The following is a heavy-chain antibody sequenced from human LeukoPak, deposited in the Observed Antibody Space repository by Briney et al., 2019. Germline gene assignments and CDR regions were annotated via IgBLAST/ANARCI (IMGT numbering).Heavy chain of an antibody. V-gene: IGHV1-69*04. Sequence: EASVKVSCKASGGTFSSYAISWVRQAPGQGLEWMGRIIPILGIANYAQKFQGRVTITADKSTSTAYMELSSLRSEDTAVYYCARASSGYDFSWSNRPFDYWGQGTLVTVSS. J-gene: IGHJ4*02. CDR2: IIPILGIA. CDR1: GGTFSSYA. CDR3: ARASSGYDFSWSNRPFDY. D-gene: IGHD5-12*01.